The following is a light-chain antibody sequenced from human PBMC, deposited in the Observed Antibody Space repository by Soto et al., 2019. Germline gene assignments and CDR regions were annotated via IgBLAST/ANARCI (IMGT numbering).Light chain of an antibody. Sequence: QSALTQPASVSGSPGQSITISCTGTSSDVGGYNYVSWYQQHPGKAPKLMISEVSNRPSGVSNRFSGSKSANTASLTISGLQAEDEADYYCSSYTSISTYVCGTGTKLTVL. V-gene: IGLV2-14*01. CDR1: SSDVGGYNY. J-gene: IGLJ1*01. CDR2: EVS. CDR3: SSYTSISTYV.